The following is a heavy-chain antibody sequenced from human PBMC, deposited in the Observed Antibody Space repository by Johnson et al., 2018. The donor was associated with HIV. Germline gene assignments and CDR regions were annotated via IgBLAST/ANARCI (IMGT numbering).Heavy chain of an antibody. V-gene: IGHV3-66*01. D-gene: IGHD1-7*01. J-gene: IGHJ3*02. CDR1: GFTVSSNY. Sequence: VQLVESGGGLVQPGGSLRLSCAASGFTVSSNYMSWVRQAPGKGLEWVSVIYSGGSTYYAASVKGRFTISRDNSKNTLYLQMNSLRAEDTAVYYCARETEYNWNYALAFDIWGQGTMVTVSS. CDR2: IYSGGST. CDR3: ARETEYNWNYALAFDI.